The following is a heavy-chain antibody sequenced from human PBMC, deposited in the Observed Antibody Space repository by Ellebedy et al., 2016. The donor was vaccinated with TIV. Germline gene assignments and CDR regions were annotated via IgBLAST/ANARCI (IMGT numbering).Heavy chain of an antibody. V-gene: IGHV3-23*01. CDR1: GFTFNSYA. Sequence: GESLKISCVASGFTFNSYAMSWVRQAPGKGLEWVSSLSASGGSTYYADSVKGRFTISRDNSKNTLYLQMNSLRAEEMAVYYCAKRVTMVREVITYYHYAMDVWGQGTTVTVSS. CDR3: AKRVTMVREVITYYHYAMDV. D-gene: IGHD3-10*01. CDR2: LSASGGST. J-gene: IGHJ6*02.